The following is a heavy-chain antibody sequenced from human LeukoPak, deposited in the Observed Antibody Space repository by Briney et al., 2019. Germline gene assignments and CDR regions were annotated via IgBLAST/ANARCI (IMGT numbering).Heavy chain of an antibody. CDR1: GYTFTSYG. J-gene: IGHJ4*02. Sequence: ASVKVSCKASGYTFTSYGLNWVRQAPGQGLEWMAWISPYNGNTHCAQSFQGRVTLTTDTSTSTVYMELRSLRSDDTAVYYCARGFSETTLIPIDYWGPGTLVTVSS. V-gene: IGHV1-18*01. CDR3: ARGFSETTLIPIDY. D-gene: IGHD2-8*01. CDR2: ISPYNGNT.